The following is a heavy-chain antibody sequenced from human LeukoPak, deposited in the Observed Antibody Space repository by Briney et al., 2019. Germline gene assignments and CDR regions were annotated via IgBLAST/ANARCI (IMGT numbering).Heavy chain of an antibody. J-gene: IGHJ4*02. V-gene: IGHV4-59*01. D-gene: IGHD5-24*01. CDR2: IYYSGST. CDR3: ARGGYNYPYYFDY. CDR1: GGSISSYY. Sequence: SETLSLTCTVSGGSISSYYWSWLRQPPGKGLEWIGYIYYSGSTNYNPSLKIRVTISVDTSKNQFSLKLSSVTAADTAVYYCARGGYNYPYYFDYWGQGTLVTVSS.